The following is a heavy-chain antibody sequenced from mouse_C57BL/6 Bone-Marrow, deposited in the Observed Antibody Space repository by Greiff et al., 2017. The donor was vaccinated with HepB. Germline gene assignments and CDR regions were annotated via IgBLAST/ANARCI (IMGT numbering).Heavy chain of an antibody. CDR2: IRNKANGYTT. D-gene: IGHD1-1*01. CDR1: GFTFTDYY. Sequence: EVQRVESGGGLVQPGGSLSLSCAASGFTFTDYYMSWVRQPPGKALEWLGFIRNKANGYTTEYSASVKGRFTISRDNSQSILYLQMNALRAEDSATYYCARYTTVPFAYWGQGTLVTVSA. J-gene: IGHJ3*01. V-gene: IGHV7-3*01. CDR3: ARYTTVPFAY.